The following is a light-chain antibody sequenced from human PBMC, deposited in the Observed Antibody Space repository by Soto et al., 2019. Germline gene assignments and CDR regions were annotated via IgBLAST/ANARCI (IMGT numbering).Light chain of an antibody. V-gene: IGLV2-14*01. J-gene: IGLJ1*01. CDR2: DVS. CDR1: SSDVGGSNY. CDR3: SSYTSSSTYV. Sequence: QFALTQPASVSGSPGQSITISCTGTSSDVGGSNYVSWYQQHPGKAPKLIISDVSYRPSGVSNRFSGSKSGNTASLTISGLQVEDEADYYCSSYTSSSTYVFGTGTKVTVL.